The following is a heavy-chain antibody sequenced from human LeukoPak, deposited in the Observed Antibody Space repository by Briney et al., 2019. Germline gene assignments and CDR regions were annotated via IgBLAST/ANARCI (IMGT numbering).Heavy chain of an antibody. J-gene: IGHJ4*02. CDR2: TYYRGTT. Sequence: SDTLSLTCTVSGASISSTSYYWGWIRQPPGKGLEWIGSTYYRGTTYYNPSLKSRVTISVDTSKNQFSLQLSSVTAADTAVYFCARAGQFWGSGYYYGGYWGQGTLVTVSS. V-gene: IGHV4-39*07. D-gene: IGHD3-22*01. CDR1: GASISSTSYY. CDR3: ARAGQFWGSGYYYGGY.